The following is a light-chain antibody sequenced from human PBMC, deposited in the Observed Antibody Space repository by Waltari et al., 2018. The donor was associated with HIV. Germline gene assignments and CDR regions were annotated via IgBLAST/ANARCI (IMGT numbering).Light chain of an antibody. CDR2: DVN. CDR1: SSYVGAYNY. V-gene: IGLV2-14*03. J-gene: IGLJ2*01. Sequence: QSALTQPASVSGSPGQSITISCTGTSSYVGAYNYVSWFQQHPGKAPKIIIYDVNNRPSGVSNRFSGSKSGSTASLTISGLQAEDEADYYCSSYSSSTTVVFGGGTKLTVL. CDR3: SSYSSSTTVV.